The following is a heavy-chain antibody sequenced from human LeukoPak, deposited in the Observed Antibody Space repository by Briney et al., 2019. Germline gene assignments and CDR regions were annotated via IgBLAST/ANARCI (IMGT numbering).Heavy chain of an antibody. V-gene: IGHV5-51*01. CDR3: ARMDCTSTSCYYDAFDI. CDR2: IYPGDSDA. D-gene: IGHD2-2*01. J-gene: IGHJ3*02. Sequence: ESLKISCEVSGYSFVSNWVAWVRQMPGKGLEWMGIIYPGDSDARYSPSFQGQVTMSVDKSTNTAYLQWSSLKASDIAMYYCARMDCTSTSCYYDAFDIWGQGTMVTVSS. CDR1: GYSFVSNW.